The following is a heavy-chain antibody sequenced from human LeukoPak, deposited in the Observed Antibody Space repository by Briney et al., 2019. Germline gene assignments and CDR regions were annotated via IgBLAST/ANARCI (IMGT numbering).Heavy chain of an antibody. CDR1: GYMFSGHF. CDR2: INPNSGGT. J-gene: IGHJ5*02. CDR3: AREGAAAAGTGFDP. V-gene: IGHV1-2*02. Sequence: ASVKVSCKASGYMFSGHFIHWVRQAPGQGPEWMAWINPNSGGTKYAQKFQGRVTMTRDTSISTAYMELSRLRSDDTAVYYCAREGAAAAGTGFDPWGQGTLVTVSS. D-gene: IGHD6-13*01.